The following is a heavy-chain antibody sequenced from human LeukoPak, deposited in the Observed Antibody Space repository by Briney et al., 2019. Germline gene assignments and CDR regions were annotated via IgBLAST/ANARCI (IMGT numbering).Heavy chain of an antibody. CDR3: AIRPADSTWYGVFDY. CDR2: VFYPGST. Sequence: SETLSLTCTVSGGSINRHYWSGIRHPPGKGLEWIGYVFYPGSTNYNPSLKSRVTMSLDTSRDQFSLRLTSVIAADTAIYYCAIRPADSTWYGVFDYWSQGTLVTVSS. D-gene: IGHD6-13*01. J-gene: IGHJ4*02. V-gene: IGHV4-59*11. CDR1: GGSINRHY.